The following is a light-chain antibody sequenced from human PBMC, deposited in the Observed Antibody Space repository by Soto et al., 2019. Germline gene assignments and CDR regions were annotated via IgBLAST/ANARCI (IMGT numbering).Light chain of an antibody. CDR2: AAS. V-gene: IGKV1-39*01. J-gene: IGKJ1*01. Sequence: DIQMTQSPSSLSAYVGDRVSLTCRASQSISTYLNWYQQKPGKAPKLLIFAASSLQSGVPSRFSGSRSGPDFTLTISSLQPEDFATYYCQQSYSSPPTFGQGTKVDIK. CDR3: QQSYSSPPT. CDR1: QSISTY.